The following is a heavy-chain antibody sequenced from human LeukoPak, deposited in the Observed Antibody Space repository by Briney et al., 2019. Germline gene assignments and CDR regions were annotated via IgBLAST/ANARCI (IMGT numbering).Heavy chain of an antibody. D-gene: IGHD1-14*01. Sequence: GGSLRLSCAASGFTFNSYAMTWVRQAPGKGLEWVSAISGSGGGTYFADSVKGRFTISRDNSKNTLYLQMDSLRVEDTAVYYCATSFRDREEKIDYWGQGSLVTVSS. J-gene: IGHJ4*02. V-gene: IGHV3-23*01. CDR3: ATSFRDREEKIDY. CDR2: ISGSGGGT. CDR1: GFTFNSYA.